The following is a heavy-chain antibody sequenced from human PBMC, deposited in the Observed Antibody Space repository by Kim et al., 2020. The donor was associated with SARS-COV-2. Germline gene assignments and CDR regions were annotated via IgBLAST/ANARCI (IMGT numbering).Heavy chain of an antibody. J-gene: IGHJ1*01. CDR2: ISYDGSNK. CDR1: GFTFSSYG. D-gene: IGHD3-3*01. Sequence: GGSLRLSCAASGFTFSSYGMHWVRQAPGKGLEWVAVISYDGSNKYYADSVKGRFTISRDNSKNTLYLQMNSLRAEDTAVYYCAKPDQYYDFWSGYPCWG. V-gene: IGHV3-30*18. CDR3: AKPDQYYDFWSGYPC.